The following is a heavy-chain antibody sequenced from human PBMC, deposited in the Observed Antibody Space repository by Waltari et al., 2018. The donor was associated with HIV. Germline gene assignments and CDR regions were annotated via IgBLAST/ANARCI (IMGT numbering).Heavy chain of an antibody. CDR2: IAYDGSNK. D-gene: IGHD2-8*01. CDR1: GFPFSTYG. V-gene: IGHV3-30*18. Sequence: QVHLVESGGGVVQPGRSLRLSCAVSGFPFSTYGMHWVRQTPGKGVEWVAIIAYDGSNKYYADSVKGRFTISRDNSKNTLYLQMNSLRVEDAAVYYCAKDPSGGWTNGGYYFDYWGQGTLVTVSS. J-gene: IGHJ4*02. CDR3: AKDPSGGWTNGGYYFDY.